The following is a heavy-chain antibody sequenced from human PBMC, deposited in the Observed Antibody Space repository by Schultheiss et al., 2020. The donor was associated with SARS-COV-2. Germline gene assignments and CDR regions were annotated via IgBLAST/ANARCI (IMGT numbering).Heavy chain of an antibody. CDR1: GFTFSTYT. CDR3: ARETVIARTPFFDY. V-gene: IGHV3-30-3*01. Sequence: GGSLRLSCAASGFTFSTYTLHWVRQAPGKGLEWVTNISFDGGNKKYTNSVKGRFTVSRDNTKKTLYLQMNSLRSEDTAVYYCARETVIARTPFFDYWGQGALVTVAS. D-gene: IGHD6-13*01. J-gene: IGHJ4*02. CDR2: ISFDGGNK.